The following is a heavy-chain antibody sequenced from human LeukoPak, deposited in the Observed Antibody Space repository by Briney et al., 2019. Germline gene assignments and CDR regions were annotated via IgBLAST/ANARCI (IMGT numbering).Heavy chain of an antibody. V-gene: IGHV3-23*01. D-gene: IGHD3-3*01. CDR2: ISGSGGST. CDR1: GFTFSSHA. CDR3: ARARQGVTIFGVARSSDAFDI. J-gene: IGHJ3*02. Sequence: GGSLRLSCAASGFTFSSHAMSWVRQAPRKGLEWVSGISGSGGSTYNADSVKGRFTISRDNSKNTLYLQMNSLRAEDTAVYYCARARQGVTIFGVARSSDAFDIWGQGTMVTVSS.